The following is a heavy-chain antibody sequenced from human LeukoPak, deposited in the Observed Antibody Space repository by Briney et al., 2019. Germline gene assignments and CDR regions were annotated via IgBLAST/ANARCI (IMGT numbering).Heavy chain of an antibody. CDR3: ARQGSSSWVYYFDY. CDR1: GGSISSSSYY. Sequence: SGTLSLTCTVSGGSISSSSYYWGWIRQPPGKGLEWIGSIYYSGSTYYNPSLKSRVTISVDTSKNQFSLKLSSVTAADTAVYYCARQGSSSWVYYFDYWGQGTLVTVSS. V-gene: IGHV4-39*01. CDR2: IYYSGST. J-gene: IGHJ4*02. D-gene: IGHD6-13*01.